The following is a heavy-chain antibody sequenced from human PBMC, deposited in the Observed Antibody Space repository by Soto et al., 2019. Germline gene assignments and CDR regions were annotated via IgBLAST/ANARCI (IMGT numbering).Heavy chain of an antibody. V-gene: IGHV3-23*01. D-gene: IGHD4-17*01. CDR2: ISSSGTNT. CDR1: GFTLSPYA. Sequence: EVQLLESGGGLVQPGGSLRLSCAASGFTLSPYAMSWVRQAPGKGLEWVSAISSSGTNTYYADSVRGRFTISRDTSENTLSLQMNSLRAEDTAVYYCAKDRMTTVTTDWYFDLWGRGTLVTVSS. CDR3: AKDRMTTVTTDWYFDL. J-gene: IGHJ2*01.